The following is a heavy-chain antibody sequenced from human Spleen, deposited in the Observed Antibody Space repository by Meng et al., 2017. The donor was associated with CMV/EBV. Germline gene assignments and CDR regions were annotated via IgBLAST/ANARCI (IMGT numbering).Heavy chain of an antibody. V-gene: IGHV3-30*02. J-gene: IGHJ6*02. D-gene: IGHD3-3*01. CDR3: AKDSDFWSGYYPYYYYGMDV. CDR2: IRYDGSNK. Sequence: GESLKISCAASGFTFSSYGMHWVRQAPGKGLEWVAFIRYDGSNKYYADSVKGRFTISRDNSKNTLYLQMNSLRAEDTAAYYCAKDSDFWSGYYPYYYYGMDVWGQGTTVTVSS. CDR1: GFTFSSYG.